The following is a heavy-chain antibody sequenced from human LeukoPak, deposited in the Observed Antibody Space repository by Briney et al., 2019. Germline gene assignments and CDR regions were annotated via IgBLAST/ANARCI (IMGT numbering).Heavy chain of an antibody. Sequence: GGSLRLSCVASGFIFSSYALHWVRQAPGKGLEWVAVISYGGNYKNYADSVKGRFTTSRDNSKNTLFLQMNSLRPEDTAVYYCARGEYDLLTGVYDTYGIDVWGQGTTVTVSS. CDR2: ISYGGNYK. D-gene: IGHD3-9*01. CDR1: GFIFSSYA. CDR3: ARGEYDLLTGVYDTYGIDV. J-gene: IGHJ6*02. V-gene: IGHV3-30-3*01.